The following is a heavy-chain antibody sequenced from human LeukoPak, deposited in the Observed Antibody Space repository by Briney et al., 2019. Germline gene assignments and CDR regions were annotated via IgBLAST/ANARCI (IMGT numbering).Heavy chain of an antibody. CDR3: ARRGVPAARSYFDY. Sequence: ASVKVSCKASGYTFTSYAMHWVRQAPGQRLEWMGWIDAGNGNTKYSQKFQGRVTITRDTSASTAYMELSSLRSEDTAVYYCARRGVPAARSYFDYWGQGTLVTASS. CDR2: IDAGNGNT. CDR1: GYTFTSYA. D-gene: IGHD2-2*01. V-gene: IGHV1-3*01. J-gene: IGHJ4*02.